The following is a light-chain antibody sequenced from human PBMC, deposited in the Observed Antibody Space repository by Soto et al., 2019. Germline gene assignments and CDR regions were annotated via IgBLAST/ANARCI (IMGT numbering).Light chain of an antibody. J-gene: IGLJ6*01. CDR2: EVR. Sequence: QSALTQPASVSGSPGQTITVSCTGTNTDVGGYNYVSWYQHRPGKAPRLMIYEVRNRLSGVSNRFSGSKSGNTASLTISWLQSEDEAYYYCTSYTPTGALVFGSGTKLTVL. CDR3: TSYTPTGALV. V-gene: IGLV2-14*01. CDR1: NTDVGGYNY.